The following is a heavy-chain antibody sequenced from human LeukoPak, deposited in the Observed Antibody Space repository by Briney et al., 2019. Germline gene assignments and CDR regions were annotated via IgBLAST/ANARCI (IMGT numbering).Heavy chain of an antibody. CDR2: IYSGGST. Sequence: PGGSLRLSCAASGFTVSSNYMSWVRQAPGKGLEWVSVIYSGGSTYYADSVKGRFTISRDNSKNTLYLQMNSLRAEDTAVYYCARDPCGGDCYSMGYWGQGTLVTVSS. J-gene: IGHJ4*02. V-gene: IGHV3-53*01. CDR1: GFTVSSNY. CDR3: ARDPCGGDCYSMGY. D-gene: IGHD2-21*02.